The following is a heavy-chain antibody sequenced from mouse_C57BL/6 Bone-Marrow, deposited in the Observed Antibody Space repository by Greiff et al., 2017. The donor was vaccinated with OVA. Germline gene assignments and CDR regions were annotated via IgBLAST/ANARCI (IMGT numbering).Heavy chain of an antibody. CDR1: GYTFTDYY. J-gene: IGHJ1*03. Sequence: EVQLQQSGPELVKPGASVKISCKASGYTFTDYYMNWVQQSHGKSLEWIGDINPNNGGTSYNQKFKGKATLTVDKSSSTAYIELRSLTSEDSAVYYCASLFWYFEVWGTGTTVTVSS. V-gene: IGHV1-26*01. D-gene: IGHD6-1*01. CDR3: ASLFWYFEV. CDR2: INPNNGGT.